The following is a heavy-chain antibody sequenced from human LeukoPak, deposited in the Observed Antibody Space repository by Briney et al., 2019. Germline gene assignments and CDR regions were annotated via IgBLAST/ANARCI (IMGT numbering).Heavy chain of an antibody. Sequence: SETLSLTCTVSGGSISSLFWSWIRQPPGKGLKWIGSIYYSGSTYYNPSLKSRVTISVDTSKNQFSLKLSSVTAADTAVYYCASLGIAAAGAWVDYWGQGTLVTVSS. J-gene: IGHJ4*02. V-gene: IGHV4-59*11. CDR2: IYYSGST. CDR1: GGSISSLF. CDR3: ASLGIAAAGAWVDY. D-gene: IGHD6-13*01.